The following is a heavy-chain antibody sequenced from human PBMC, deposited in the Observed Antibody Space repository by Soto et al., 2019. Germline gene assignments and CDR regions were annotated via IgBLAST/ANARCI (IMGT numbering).Heavy chain of an antibody. D-gene: IGHD6-19*01. CDR1: GYTFTGYY. V-gene: IGHV1-2*04. CDR3: ARVPYSSGWANCFDP. J-gene: IGHJ5*02. Sequence: ASVKVSCKASGYTFTGYYMHWVRQAPGQGLEWMGWINPNSGGTNYAQKLQGWVTMTRDTSISTAYMELSRLRSDDTAVYYCARVPYSSGWANCFDPWGQGTLVTVSS. CDR2: INPNSGGT.